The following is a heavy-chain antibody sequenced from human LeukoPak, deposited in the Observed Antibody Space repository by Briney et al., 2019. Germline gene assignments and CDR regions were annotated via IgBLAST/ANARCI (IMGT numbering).Heavy chain of an antibody. CDR2: IDSDTYGNTL. J-gene: IGHJ4*02. CDR1: GFTLSSYS. CDR3: ARDRDYAFDY. V-gene: IGHV3-48*02. Sequence: PGGSLRLSCAASGFTLSSYSMNWVRQAPGKGLEWISYIDSDTYGNTLYYPHTVKGRFTISRDNAKNSLYLQMDSLRDEDTAVYYCARDRDYAFDYWGQGTLVTVSS. D-gene: IGHD4-17*01.